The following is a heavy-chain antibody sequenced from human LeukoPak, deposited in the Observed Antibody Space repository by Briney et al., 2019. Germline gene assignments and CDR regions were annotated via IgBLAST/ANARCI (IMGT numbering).Heavy chain of an antibody. V-gene: IGHV4-59*08. CDR2: IYYSGST. D-gene: IGHD2-21*02. CDR3: ARHSLRGGDLVY. CDR1: GGSISGYH. Sequence: PSETLSLTCTVSGGSISGYHWSWIRQPPGKRLEWIAYIYYSGSTNYNPSLKSRLTISVDTSKNQFSLKLSSVTAADTAVYYCARHSLRGGDLVYWGQGTLVTVSS. J-gene: IGHJ4*02.